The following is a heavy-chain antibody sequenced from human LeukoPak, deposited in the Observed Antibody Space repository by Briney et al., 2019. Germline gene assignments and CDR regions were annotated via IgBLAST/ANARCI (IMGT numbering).Heavy chain of an antibody. D-gene: IGHD3-3*01. J-gene: IGHJ3*02. CDR3: ARGSGYDFWSGYSDDAFDI. Sequence: ASVKVSCKASGYTFTGYYMHWVRQAPGQGLEWMGWINPNSGGTNYAQKFQGRVTMTRDTSISTAYMELSRLRSDDTAVYYCARGSGYDFWSGYSDDAFDIWGQGTMVTVSS. V-gene: IGHV1-2*02. CDR2: INPNSGGT. CDR1: GYTFTGYY.